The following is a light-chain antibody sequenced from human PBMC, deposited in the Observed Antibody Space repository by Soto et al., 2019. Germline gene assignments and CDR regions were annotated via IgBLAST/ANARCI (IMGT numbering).Light chain of an antibody. CDR2: RVS. CDR3: QQYGSSPT. V-gene: IGKV3-20*01. J-gene: IGKJ1*01. Sequence: DIVLTQSPGTLSLSPGERATLSCRASQSISSNYLAWYQQKPGQAPRLLIYRVSSRATGIPDRFSGSGSGTDFTLTISRLEPEDFAVYYCQQYGSSPTFGQGTKVDIK. CDR1: QSISSNY.